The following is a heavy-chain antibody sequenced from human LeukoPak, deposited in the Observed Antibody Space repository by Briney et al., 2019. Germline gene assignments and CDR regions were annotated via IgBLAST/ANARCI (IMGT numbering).Heavy chain of an antibody. J-gene: IGHJ3*02. D-gene: IGHD3-16*02. V-gene: IGHV1-2*02. CDR3: ARDKDVWGSYRYKRGDAFDI. CDR2: INPNSGGT. Sequence: ASVRVSCKASGYTFTGYYMHWVRQAPGQGLEWMGWINPNSGGTNYAQKFQGRVTMTRDTSISTAYMELSRLRSDDTAVYYCARDKDVWGSYRYKRGDAFDIWGQGTMVTVSS. CDR1: GYTFTGYY.